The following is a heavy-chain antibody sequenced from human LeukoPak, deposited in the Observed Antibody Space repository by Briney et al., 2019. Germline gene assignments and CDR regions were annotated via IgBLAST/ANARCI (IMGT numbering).Heavy chain of an antibody. Sequence: GGSLRLSCAASGFTFSSYWMTWVRQAPGKGLEWVANIKQDGSEKYYVDSVKGRFTISRDNAKNSLYLQMNSLSAEDTAVYYCARVRGGFFNAFDVWGQGTMVTVSS. CDR1: GFTFSSYW. J-gene: IGHJ3*01. CDR2: IKQDGSEK. CDR3: ARVRGGFFNAFDV. V-gene: IGHV3-7*01. D-gene: IGHD3-16*01.